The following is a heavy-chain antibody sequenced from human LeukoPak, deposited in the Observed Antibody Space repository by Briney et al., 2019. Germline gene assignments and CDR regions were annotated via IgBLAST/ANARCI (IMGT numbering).Heavy chain of an antibody. J-gene: IGHJ5*02. V-gene: IGHV4-4*07. D-gene: IGHD6-25*01. Sequence: SETLSLTFTVSAGSISTFYWTWIRQPAGKGLEWIGRINYSGSTNYNPSLRGRVSMSVDRPKNQFSLTLNSVTAADTAVYYCAREGGDPRWLDPWGQGTLVTVSS. CDR2: INYSGST. CDR3: AREGGDPRWLDP. CDR1: AGSISTFY.